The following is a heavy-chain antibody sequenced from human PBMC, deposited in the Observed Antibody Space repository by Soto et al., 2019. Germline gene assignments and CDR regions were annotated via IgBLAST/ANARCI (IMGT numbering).Heavy chain of an antibody. CDR1: GGSFSGYY. Sequence: SETLSLTCAVYGGSFSGYYWSWIRQPPGKGLEWIGEINHSGSTNYNPSLKSRVTISVDTSKNQFSLKLSSVTAADTAVYYCARTMGNFWSGYYYYYYGMDVWGQGTTVTAP. CDR2: INHSGST. V-gene: IGHV4-34*01. CDR3: ARTMGNFWSGYYYYYYGMDV. J-gene: IGHJ6*02. D-gene: IGHD3-3*01.